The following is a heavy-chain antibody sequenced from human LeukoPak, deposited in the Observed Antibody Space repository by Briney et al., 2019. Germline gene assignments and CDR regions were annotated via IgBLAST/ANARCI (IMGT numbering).Heavy chain of an antibody. J-gene: IGHJ4*02. CDR1: GYRFTSYD. Sequence: ASVNVSCKASGYRFTSYDMHWVRQTPPQGHEWMGIINPSGGSTSYAQRFQGRVAMTRDTSTTTVYMEVNSLTSEDTAVYFCARDGPTAAPFDYWGQGTLVTVSS. V-gene: IGHV1-46*01. D-gene: IGHD2-2*01. CDR2: INPSGGST. CDR3: ARDGPTAAPFDY.